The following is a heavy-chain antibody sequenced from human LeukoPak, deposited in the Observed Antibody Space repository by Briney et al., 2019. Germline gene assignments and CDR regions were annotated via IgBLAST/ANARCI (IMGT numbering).Heavy chain of an antibody. V-gene: IGHV1-69*05. CDR2: IIPIFGTA. CDR1: GGTFSSYA. D-gene: IGHD5-18*01. J-gene: IGHJ6*03. Sequence: SVKVSCKASGGTFSSYAISWVRQAPGQGLEWMGGIIPIFGTANYAQKFQGRVTITTDESTSTAYMELSSLRSEDTAVYYCARGPGYSYGKRSYYYYYYMDVWGKGTTVTVSS. CDR3: ARGPGYSYGKRSYYYYYYMDV.